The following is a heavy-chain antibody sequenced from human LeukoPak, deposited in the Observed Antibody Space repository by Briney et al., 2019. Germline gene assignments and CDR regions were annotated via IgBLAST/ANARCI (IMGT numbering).Heavy chain of an antibody. CDR1: GFTFSSYS. CDR2: ISSTSTYI. CDR3: ARTGGSSGWYSPALLKYYFDY. Sequence: GGSLRLSCAASGFTFSSYSMNWVRQAPGKGLEWVSSISSTSTYIYYADSVKGRFTISRDNAKNSLYLQMNSLRAEDTAVYYCARTGGSSGWYSPALLKYYFDYWGQGTLVTVSS. J-gene: IGHJ4*02. V-gene: IGHV3-21*01. D-gene: IGHD6-19*01.